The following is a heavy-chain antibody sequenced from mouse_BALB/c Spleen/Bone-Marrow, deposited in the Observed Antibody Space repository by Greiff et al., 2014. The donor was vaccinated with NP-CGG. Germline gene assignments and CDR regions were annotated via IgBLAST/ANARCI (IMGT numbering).Heavy chain of an antibody. CDR3: TREAYYDYDYFDY. CDR2: INPSNGGT. CDR1: GYTLTSYY. V-gene: IGHV1-53*01. J-gene: IGHJ2*01. D-gene: IGHD2-4*01. Sequence: QVQLQQSGAELVKPGTSVKLSCKASGYTLTSYYMYWVKQRPGQGLEWIGSINPSNGGTNFNEKFKSKATLTVDKSSSTAYMQLSSLTSEDSAVYSCTREAYYDYDYFDYWGQGTTLTVSS.